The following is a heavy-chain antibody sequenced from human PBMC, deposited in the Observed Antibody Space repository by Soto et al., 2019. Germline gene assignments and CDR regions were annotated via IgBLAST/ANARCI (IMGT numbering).Heavy chain of an antibody. CDR1: GGTFSSYT. J-gene: IGHJ5*02. Sequence: QVQLVQSGAEVKKPGSSVKVSCKASGGTFSSYTISWVRQAPGQGLEWMGRIIPILGIANYAQKFQGRVTITADKSTSPAYMELSSLRSEDTAVYYCARVPSADWNDLWFDPWGQGTLVTVSS. CDR3: ARVPSADWNDLWFDP. D-gene: IGHD1-1*01. V-gene: IGHV1-69*02. CDR2: IIPILGIA.